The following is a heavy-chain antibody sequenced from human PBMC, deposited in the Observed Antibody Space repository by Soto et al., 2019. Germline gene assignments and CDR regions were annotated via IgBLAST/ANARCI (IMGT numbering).Heavy chain of an antibody. CDR1: GFTFSSYG. CDR2: IWYDGSNK. V-gene: IGHV3-33*01. D-gene: IGHD2-15*01. CDR3: AREYCSGGSCYSGDGMDV. J-gene: IGHJ6*02. Sequence: PGGSLRLSCAASGFTFSSYGMHWVRQAPGKGLEWVAVIWYDGSNKYYADSVKGRFTISRDNSKNTLYLQMNSLRAEDTAVYYCAREYCSGGSCYSGDGMDVWGQGTTVTVSS.